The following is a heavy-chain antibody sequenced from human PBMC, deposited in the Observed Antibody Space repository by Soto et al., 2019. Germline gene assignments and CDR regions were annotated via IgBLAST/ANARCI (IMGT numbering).Heavy chain of an antibody. V-gene: IGHV1-46*01. J-gene: IGHJ4*02. CDR2: INPSGGST. CDR1: GYTFTSYY. D-gene: IGHD3-16*02. Sequence: ASVKVSCKASGYTFTSYYMHWVRQAPGQGLEWMGIINPSGGSTSYAQKFQGRVTMTRDTSTSTVYMELSSLRSEDTAVYYCARASDYVWASYRPTQYYFDYWGQGTLVTVSS. CDR3: ARASDYVWASYRPTQYYFDY.